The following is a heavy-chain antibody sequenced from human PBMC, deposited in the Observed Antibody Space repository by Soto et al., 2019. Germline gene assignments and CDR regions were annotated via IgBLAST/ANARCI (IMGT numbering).Heavy chain of an antibody. CDR3: TSMNDRDAFDI. V-gene: IGHV3-15*01. J-gene: IGHJ3*02. Sequence: EEKLVESGGGLVKRGESLRLSCAASLLNFNIAWLSWVRQAPGKGLEWVGGIKNNADGGTTDNAAPVKDRFTISRDDSKSTLYLQMKSLKTEDTAMYYCTSMNDRDAFDIWGQGTMVTVSS. D-gene: IGHD1-1*01. CDR1: LLNFNIAW. CDR2: IKNNADGGTT.